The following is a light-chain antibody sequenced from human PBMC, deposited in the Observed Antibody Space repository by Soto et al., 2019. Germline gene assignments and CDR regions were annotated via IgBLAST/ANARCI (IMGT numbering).Light chain of an antibody. Sequence: DIQLTQSPSTLSGSVRDRVTITCRASQTIRSWLAWYQQKPGKDHQLLIHKASSLQSGVPSRFRGSGSGTEISLTINSLQPEELATYYCQKLNTFPLTFGQGTRLEIK. CDR1: QTIRSW. J-gene: IGKJ5*01. V-gene: IGKV1-5*03. CDR3: QKLNTFPLT. CDR2: KAS.